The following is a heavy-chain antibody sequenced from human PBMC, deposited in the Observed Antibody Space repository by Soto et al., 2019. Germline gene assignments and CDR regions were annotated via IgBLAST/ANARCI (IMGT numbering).Heavy chain of an antibody. V-gene: IGHV3-23*01. CDR1: GFTFSSYA. CDR2: ISGSGGST. CDR3: AKAMGDFWSGYYSGYYYYGMDV. J-gene: IGHJ6*02. Sequence: GGSLRLSCAASGFTFSSYAMSWVRQAPGKGLEWVSAISGSGGSTYYADSVKGRFTISRDNSKNTLYLQMNSLRAEDTAVYYCAKAMGDFWSGYYSGYYYYGMDVWGQGTTVTVS. D-gene: IGHD3-3*01.